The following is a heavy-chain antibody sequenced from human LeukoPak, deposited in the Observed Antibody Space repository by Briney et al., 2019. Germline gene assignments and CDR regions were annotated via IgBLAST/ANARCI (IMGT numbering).Heavy chain of an antibody. CDR1: GFTVSSNY. CDR3: ARDLRYYYGMDV. V-gene: IGHV3-53*01. Sequence: GGSLRLSCAASGFTVSSNYMSWVRQAPGKGLEWVSVIYSGGSTYYADSVKGRFTISRDNSKNTLYLQMNSLRAEDTAVYYCARDLRYYYGMDVWGQGTTVTVSS. J-gene: IGHJ6*02. CDR2: IYSGGST.